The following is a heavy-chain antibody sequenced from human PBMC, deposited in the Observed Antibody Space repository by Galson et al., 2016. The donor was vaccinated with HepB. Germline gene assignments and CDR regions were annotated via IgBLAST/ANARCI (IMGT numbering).Heavy chain of an antibody. CDR3: ARGLQWRRLGAGWFDP. CDR1: GGTFSSYE. Sequence: SVKVSCKASGGTFSSYEISWVRQAPGRGPEWMGGIIPISGTTEYAPKFQGRVTITADEFTSIIHMELRSLRSEDTAVYYCARGLQWRRLGAGWFDPWGQGTLVTVSS. D-gene: IGHD5-12*01. V-gene: IGHV1-69*13. CDR2: IIPISGTT. J-gene: IGHJ5*02.